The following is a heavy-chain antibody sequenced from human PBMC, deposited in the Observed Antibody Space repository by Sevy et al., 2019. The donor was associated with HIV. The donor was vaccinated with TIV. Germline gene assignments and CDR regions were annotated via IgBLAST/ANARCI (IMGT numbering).Heavy chain of an antibody. CDR3: ARLRSCGGDCYYFDY. CDR2: INPSGGST. J-gene: IGHJ4*02. CDR1: GYSFTSYE. V-gene: IGHV1-46*01. D-gene: IGHD2-21*02. Sequence: ASVKVSCKASGYSFTSYEMEWVQQAPGQGLEWMGIINPSGGSTGYAQSFQGRVILTRDTSTDTVYMELNSLRSEDTAVYYCARLRSCGGDCYYFDYWGQGTLVTVSS.